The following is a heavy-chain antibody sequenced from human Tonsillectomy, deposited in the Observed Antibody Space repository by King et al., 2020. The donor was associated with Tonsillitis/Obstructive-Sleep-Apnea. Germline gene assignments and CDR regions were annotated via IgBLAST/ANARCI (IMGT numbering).Heavy chain of an antibody. CDR1: GFTFSSFS. Sequence: EVQLVESGGGLVKPGGSLRLSCAASGFTFSSFSMNWVRQAPGKGLEWLSSISSSSSYIYYADSVKGRFHISRDNAKNSLYLQMNSLRAEDTAVYYCARGDIVIVPSAIGDWGQGTLVTVSS. V-gene: IGHV3-21*01. CDR3: ARGDIVIVPSAIGD. CDR2: ISSSSSYI. D-gene: IGHD2-2*02. J-gene: IGHJ4*02.